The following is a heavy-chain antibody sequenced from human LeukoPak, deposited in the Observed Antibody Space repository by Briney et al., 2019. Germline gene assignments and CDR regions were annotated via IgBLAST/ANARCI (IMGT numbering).Heavy chain of an antibody. Sequence: SVKVSCKASGGTFSSYAISWVRQAPGQGLEWMGGIIPIFGTANYAQKFQVRVTMTRDTSTSTAYMELRSLRSDDTAVYYCARASSSGWYAFRGLDGYYFDYWGQGTLVTVSS. CDR1: GGTFSSYA. V-gene: IGHV1-69*05. CDR3: ARASSSGWYAFRGLDGYYFDY. J-gene: IGHJ4*02. CDR2: IIPIFGTA. D-gene: IGHD6-19*01.